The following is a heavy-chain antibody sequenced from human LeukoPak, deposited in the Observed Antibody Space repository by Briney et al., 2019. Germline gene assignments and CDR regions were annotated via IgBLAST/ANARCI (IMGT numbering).Heavy chain of an antibody. Sequence: GGSLRLSCAASGFTFRRFEMNWVRQGPGKGLEWVSYISGSGSTKYYAETAKGRFTISRDNDKSSLYLQMNSLRAEDTAVYYCARDYGGVMFDYWGQGTLLTVSS. V-gene: IGHV3-48*03. CDR2: ISGSGSTK. CDR3: ARDYGGVMFDY. D-gene: IGHD4-23*01. J-gene: IGHJ4*02. CDR1: GFTFRRFE.